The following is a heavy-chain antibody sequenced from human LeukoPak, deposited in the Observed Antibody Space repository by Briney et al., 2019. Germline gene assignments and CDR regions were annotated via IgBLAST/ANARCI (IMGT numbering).Heavy chain of an antibody. D-gene: IGHD3/OR15-3a*01. J-gene: IGHJ4*02. CDR2: MSYSGST. Sequence: SETLSLTCTVSGGSVSTYYWHWIRQPPGKGLEWIGYMSYSGSTNYNPSLKSRVTISIDTSRDQFSLKLSSVTAADTAVYYCARVFGPEGYYFDYWGQGTLVTVSS. CDR1: GGSVSTYY. V-gene: IGHV4-59*02. CDR3: ARVFGPEGYYFDY.